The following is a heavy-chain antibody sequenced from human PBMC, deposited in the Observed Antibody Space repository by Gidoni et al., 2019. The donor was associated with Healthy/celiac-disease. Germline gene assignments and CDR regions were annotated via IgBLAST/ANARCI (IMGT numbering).Heavy chain of an antibody. D-gene: IGHD3-22*01. Sequence: QVQLQESGPGLVKPSETLSLTCTVSGGSISSYYWSWIRQPPGKGLEWIAYIYYSGSTNYNPSLKSRVTISVDTSKNQFSLKLTSVTAADTAVYYCARSSGYYYGAFDIWGQGTMVTVS. CDR1: GGSISSYY. CDR2: IYYSGST. CDR3: ARSSGYYYGAFDI. V-gene: IGHV4-59*01. J-gene: IGHJ3*02.